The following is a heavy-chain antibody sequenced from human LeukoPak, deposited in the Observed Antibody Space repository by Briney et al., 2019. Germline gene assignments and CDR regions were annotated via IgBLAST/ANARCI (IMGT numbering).Heavy chain of an antibody. CDR2: IDSDGSST. J-gene: IGHJ5*02. Sequence: PGGSLRLSCAASGFTFNSYWMHWVRQVPGKGPVWVSRIDSDGSSTSYADSVKGRFTVSRDNAKNTVSLQMNSLRAEDTAVYYCVRDRIGFDPWGQGTLVTVSS. CDR3: VRDRIGFDP. V-gene: IGHV3-74*01. D-gene: IGHD3-16*02. CDR1: GFTFNSYW.